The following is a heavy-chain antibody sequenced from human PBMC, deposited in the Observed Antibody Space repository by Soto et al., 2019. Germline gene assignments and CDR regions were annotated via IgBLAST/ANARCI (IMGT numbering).Heavy chain of an antibody. D-gene: IGHD7-27*01. CDR2: ISTTGGHV. CDR3: VSESHWARPFKS. J-gene: IGHJ5*02. CDR1: GFLFRNYE. V-gene: IGHV3-48*03. Sequence: EVRLVKSGGDLVKSGGSLRLSCVGSGFLFRNYELNWVRQSPGKGLEWLEHISTTGGHVSESDSVKGRFTISRDNTKHTLYLKLNSQRTEDTGVYYCVSESHWARPFKSWGQGTLVNVSS.